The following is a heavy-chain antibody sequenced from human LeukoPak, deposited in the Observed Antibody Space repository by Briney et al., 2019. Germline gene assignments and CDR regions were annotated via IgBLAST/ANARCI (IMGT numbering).Heavy chain of an antibody. J-gene: IGHJ4*02. V-gene: IGHV4-59*12. Sequence: PSETLSLTCTVSGASISTNYWSWIRQPPGKGLEWIGSIFYTGSPNYNPSLKSRVTISVDTSKNQFSLKLSSVTAADTAVYYCARGPRAPRYSSSSAAHDYWGQGTLVTVSS. D-gene: IGHD6-6*01. CDR2: IFYTGSP. CDR1: GASISTNY. CDR3: ARGPRAPRYSSSSAAHDY.